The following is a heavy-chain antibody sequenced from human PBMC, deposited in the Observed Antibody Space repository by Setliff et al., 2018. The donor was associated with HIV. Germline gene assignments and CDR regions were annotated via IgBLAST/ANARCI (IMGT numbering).Heavy chain of an antibody. CDR2: ISPNFGHT. CDR1: GYTFTTYG. D-gene: IGHD6-19*01. CDR3: ARLGSGWSDSYYYAMDV. Sequence: ASVKVSCKASGYTFTTYGISWVRQAPGHGLEWMGWISPNFGHTNYAQNFLGRVTMTIDTSTSRAYMELRSLRSDDTAMYFCARLGSGWSDSYYYAMDVWGQGTTVTVSS. V-gene: IGHV1-18*01. J-gene: IGHJ6*02.